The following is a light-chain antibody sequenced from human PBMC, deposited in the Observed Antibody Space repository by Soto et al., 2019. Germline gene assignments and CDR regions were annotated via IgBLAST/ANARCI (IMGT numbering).Light chain of an antibody. CDR1: RRDIGDFNY. CDR2: DVS. CDR3: MSYTSSSTLV. J-gene: IGLJ2*01. Sequence: SALTQPASVSGSPGQSITISCTGTRRDIGDFNYVSWYQQHPGEAPKVMIYDVSTRPSGISIRFSGSKSGNTASLTISGLQAEDEADYYCMSYTSSSTLVFGGGTKLTVL. V-gene: IGLV2-14*03.